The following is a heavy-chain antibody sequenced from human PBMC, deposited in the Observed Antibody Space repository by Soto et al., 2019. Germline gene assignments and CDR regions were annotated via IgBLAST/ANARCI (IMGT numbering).Heavy chain of an antibody. J-gene: IGHJ4*02. CDR3: ARVSTYYYDSSGYRFIDYFDY. CDR1: GFTFSSYW. CDR2: IKQDGSEK. V-gene: IGHV3-7*05. D-gene: IGHD3-22*01. Sequence: HPGGSLRLSCAASGFTFSSYWMSWVRQAPGKGLEWVANIKQDGSEKYYVDSVKGRFTISRDNAKNSLYLQMNSLRAEDTAVYYCARVSTYYYDSSGYRFIDYFDYWGQGTLVTVSS.